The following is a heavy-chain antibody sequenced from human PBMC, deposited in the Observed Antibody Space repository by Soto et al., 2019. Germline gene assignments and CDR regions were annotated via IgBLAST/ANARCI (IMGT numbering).Heavy chain of an antibody. V-gene: IGHV5-51*01. CDR1: GYSFTSYW. D-gene: IGHD3-9*01. J-gene: IGHJ5*02. Sequence: PGESLKISCKGSGYSFTSYWIGWVRQMPGKGLEWMGIIYPGDSDTRYSPSFQGQVTISADKSISTAYLQWSSLKASDTATYYCARRAVSFDGWFAPWGQGTLVTVSS. CDR2: IYPGDSDT. CDR3: ARRAVSFDGWFAP.